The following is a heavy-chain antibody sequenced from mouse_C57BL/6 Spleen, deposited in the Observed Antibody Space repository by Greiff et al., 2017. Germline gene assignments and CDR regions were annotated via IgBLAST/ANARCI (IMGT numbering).Heavy chain of an antibody. V-gene: IGHV5-17*01. Sequence: EVKLMESGGGLVKPGGSLKLSCAASGFTFSDYGMHWVRQAPEKGLEWVAYISSGSSTIYYADTVKGRFTISRDNAKNTLFLQMTSLRSEDTAMHYCARPYMDYWGQGTSVTVSS. CDR1: GFTFSDYG. J-gene: IGHJ4*01. CDR3: ARPYMDY. CDR2: ISSGSSTI.